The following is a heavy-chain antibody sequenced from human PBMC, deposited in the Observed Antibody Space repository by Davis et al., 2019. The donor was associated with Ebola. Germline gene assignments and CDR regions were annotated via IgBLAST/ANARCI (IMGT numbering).Heavy chain of an antibody. CDR3: ASTSGGDYAFDI. D-gene: IGHD2-21*02. Sequence: PSETLSLTCAVYGGSFSGYYWSWIRQPPGKGLEWIGEINHSGSTNYNPSLKSRVTISVDTSKNQFSLKLSSVTAADTAVYYCASTSGGDYAFDIWGQGTMVTVSS. J-gene: IGHJ3*02. V-gene: IGHV4-34*01. CDR2: INHSGST. CDR1: GGSFSGYY.